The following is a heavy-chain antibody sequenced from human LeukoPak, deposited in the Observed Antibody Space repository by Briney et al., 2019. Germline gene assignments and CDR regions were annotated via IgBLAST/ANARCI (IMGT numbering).Heavy chain of an antibody. CDR2: IHPGDSDT. J-gene: IGHJ5*02. D-gene: IGHD6-25*01. CDR3: ARQVAAPASSNWFDP. V-gene: IGHV5-51*01. Sequence: GESLKISWKGSGYRFNSFWIDLVRQMPGKGLEGVVIIHPGDSDTRYSPSFQGQVTISADKSISTAYLQWSSLKASDTARYYCARQVAAPASSNWFDPWGQGTLVTVSS. CDR1: GYRFNSFW.